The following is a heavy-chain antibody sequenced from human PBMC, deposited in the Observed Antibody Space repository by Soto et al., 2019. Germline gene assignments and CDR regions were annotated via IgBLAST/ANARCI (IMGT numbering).Heavy chain of an antibody. J-gene: IGHJ4*02. Sequence: QVQLVQSGGEVKKPGDSVTVPCKASGYTFINYHITWVRQAPGQGLEWMAWINTYNGMTDYAQRFQGRVTMTRDISTSTAYMELRNLGSDDTAVYSCAKSPRGEMATDWGQGTLVTVSS. D-gene: IGHD5-12*01. CDR3: AKSPRGEMATD. CDR2: INTYNGMT. V-gene: IGHV1-18*01. CDR1: GYTFINYH.